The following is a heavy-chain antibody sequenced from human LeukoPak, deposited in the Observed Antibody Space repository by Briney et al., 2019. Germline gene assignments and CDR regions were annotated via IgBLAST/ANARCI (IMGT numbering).Heavy chain of an antibody. CDR3: ASPKTPSGSYGDFDY. Sequence: GGSLRLSCAASGFTFSSYWMSWVRQAPGKGLEWVADIKQDGSEKYYVDSVKGRFTISRDNAKNSLYLQMNSLRAEDTAVYYCASPKTPSGSYGDFDYWGQGTLVTVSS. V-gene: IGHV3-7*03. CDR2: IKQDGSEK. D-gene: IGHD1-26*01. CDR1: GFTFSSYW. J-gene: IGHJ4*02.